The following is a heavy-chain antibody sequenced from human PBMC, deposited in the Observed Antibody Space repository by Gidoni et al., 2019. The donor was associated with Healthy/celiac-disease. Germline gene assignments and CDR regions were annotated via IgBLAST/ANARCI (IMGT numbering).Heavy chain of an antibody. CDR2: ISYSGST. D-gene: IGHD1-26*01. CDR3: ARVIVSGVGSYRYAFDI. V-gene: IGHV4-30-4*01. Sequence: QVQLQESGPGLVKPSQTLSLTCTVSVCSTRRGDYYWSWIRPPPGKGLEWIGNISYSGSTYYNPSLKSRVIISVDMSKKQFSLKLSSVTAADTAVYYCARVIVSGVGSYRYAFDIWGQGTMVTVSS. CDR1: VCSTRRGDYY. J-gene: IGHJ3*02.